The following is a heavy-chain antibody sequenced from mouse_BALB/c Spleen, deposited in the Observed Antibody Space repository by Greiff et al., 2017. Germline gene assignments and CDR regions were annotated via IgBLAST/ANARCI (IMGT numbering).Heavy chain of an antibody. CDR1: GYTFTSYW. CDR3: STDYGSSWGY. Sequence: QVQLQQPGAELVKPGASVKLSCKASGYTFTSYWMHWVKQRPGQGLEWIGEINPSNGRTNYNEKFKSKATLTVDKSSSTAYMQLSSLTSEDSAVYYWSTDYGSSWGYWGQGTTLTVSS. D-gene: IGHD1-1*01. J-gene: IGHJ2*01. CDR2: INPSNGRT. V-gene: IGHV1S81*02.